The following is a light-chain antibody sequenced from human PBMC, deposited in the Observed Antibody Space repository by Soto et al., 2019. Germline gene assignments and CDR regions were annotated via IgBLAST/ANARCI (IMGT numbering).Light chain of an antibody. CDR2: EIS. J-gene: IGKJ1*01. Sequence: DVVLTQTPLSSTVTLGQTASISCRSTRRLVHSNGHTSLSCLHQRPGQPPRVIIYEISKRFSGVPDRFSGSGAGTDFTLTISRVQPEDVGTYYCMQAPDFPRSFGQGTRV. CDR3: MQAPDFPRS. CDR1: RRLVHSNGHTS. V-gene: IGKV2-24*01.